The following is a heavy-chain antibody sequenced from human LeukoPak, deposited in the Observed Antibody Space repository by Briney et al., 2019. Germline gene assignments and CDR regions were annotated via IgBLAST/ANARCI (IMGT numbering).Heavy chain of an antibody. Sequence: SETLSLTCAVYGGSFSGYYWSWIRQPPGKGLEWIGEINHSGSTNYNPSLKSRVTISVDTSKNQFSLKLSSVPAADTAVYYCARLPLRITMVRGVISFDYWGQGTLVTASS. CDR3: ARLPLRITMVRGVISFDY. D-gene: IGHD3-10*01. V-gene: IGHV4-34*01. J-gene: IGHJ4*02. CDR1: GGSFSGYY. CDR2: INHSGST.